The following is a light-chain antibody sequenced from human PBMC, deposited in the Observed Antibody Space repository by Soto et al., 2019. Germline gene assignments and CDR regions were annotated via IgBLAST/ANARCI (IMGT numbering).Light chain of an antibody. V-gene: IGLV2-8*01. Sequence: QSALTQPHSASGSPGQSVTISCTGTSSEVGAYNYVSWYQQHPGKAPKLMIYEVSKRPSGVPDRFSGSKSGNTASLTVSGLQAEDEADYYCSSYAGSNNLVFGGGTKLTVL. CDR2: EVS. J-gene: IGLJ2*01. CDR1: SSEVGAYNY. CDR3: SSYAGSNNLV.